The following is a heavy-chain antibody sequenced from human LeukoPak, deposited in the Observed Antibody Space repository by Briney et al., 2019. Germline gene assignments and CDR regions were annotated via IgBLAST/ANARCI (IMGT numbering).Heavy chain of an antibody. J-gene: IGHJ4*02. CDR1: GFTFSSYA. V-gene: IGHV3-23*01. CDR2: ISGSGGST. Sequence: GGSMRLSCAASGFTFSSYAMSWVRQAPGKGLEWVSAISGSGGSTYYADSVKGRFTISRDNAKNSLYLQMNSLRAEDTAVYYCARESGDYGDYALDYWGQGTLVTVSS. D-gene: IGHD4-17*01. CDR3: ARESGDYGDYALDY.